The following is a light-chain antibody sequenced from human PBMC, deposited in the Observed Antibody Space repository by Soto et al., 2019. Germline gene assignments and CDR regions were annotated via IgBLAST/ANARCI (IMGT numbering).Light chain of an antibody. CDR1: QNIDRW. J-gene: IGKJ2*03. CDR3: QHYNSYPYS. V-gene: IGKV1-5*03. Sequence: DIHMTQSPSTLSASVGDRVVITCRASQNIDRWLAWYQQKPRKAPQLLIYRASCPVSGVPPRFSGSGSGTEFTLTITSLQPDDFATYFRQHYNSYPYSFGQGTKLEI. CDR2: RAS.